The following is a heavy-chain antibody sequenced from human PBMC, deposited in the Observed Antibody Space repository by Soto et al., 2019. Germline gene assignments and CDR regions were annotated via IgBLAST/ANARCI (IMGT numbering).Heavy chain of an antibody. J-gene: IGHJ4*02. D-gene: IGHD4-17*01. CDR3: ARAPDLNDYGDYGLLDY. Sequence: SETLSLTCTVSGGSISSYYWSWIRQPPGKGLEWIGYIYYSGSTNYNPSLKSRVTISVDTSKNQFSLKLSSVTAADTAVYYCARAPDLNDYGDYGLLDYWGQGTLVTVSS. CDR1: GGSISSYY. CDR2: IYYSGST. V-gene: IGHV4-59*01.